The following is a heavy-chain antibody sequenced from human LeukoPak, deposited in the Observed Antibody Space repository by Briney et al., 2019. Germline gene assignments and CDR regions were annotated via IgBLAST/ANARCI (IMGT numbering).Heavy chain of an antibody. J-gene: IGHJ4*02. V-gene: IGHV4-59*08. CDR1: GGSISPFY. Sequence: SETLSLTCTVSGGSISPFYWSWIRQSPDKGLVWIGNIYYSGSTNYNPSFKSRVTISLDTSKKQYSLHLSSVTAADTAIYYCARHFPGFDHWGQGAQVTVSS. D-gene: IGHD2-8*02. CDR2: IYYSGST. CDR3: ARHFPGFDH.